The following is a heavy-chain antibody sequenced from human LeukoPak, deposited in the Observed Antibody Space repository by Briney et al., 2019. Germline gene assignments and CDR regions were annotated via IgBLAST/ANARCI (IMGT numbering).Heavy chain of an antibody. Sequence: GASVKVSCKASGYTFTSYYMHWVRQAPGQGLEWMGIINPSGGSTSYAQKFQGRVTMTRDTSTSTVYMELSSLRSEDTAVYYCARDDGASGSHTYYFDYWGQGTPVTVSS. CDR3: ARDDGASGSHTYYFDY. D-gene: IGHD1-26*01. CDR2: INPSGGST. J-gene: IGHJ4*02. V-gene: IGHV1-46*01. CDR1: GYTFTSYY.